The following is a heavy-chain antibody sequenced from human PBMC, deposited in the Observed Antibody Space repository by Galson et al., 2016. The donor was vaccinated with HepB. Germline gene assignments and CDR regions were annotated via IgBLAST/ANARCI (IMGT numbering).Heavy chain of an antibody. CDR2: IYYSGST. V-gene: IGHV4-39*01. D-gene: IGHD3-10*01. Sequence: ETLSLTCTVSGGSISSIRYYWGWVRQPPGEGLEWIASIYYSGSTPSNPSLRSRVTISVDTSKNQFSPKLSSVTAADTAVYYCARQPNYFGSGSYPYYFDHWGQGTLVTVSS. J-gene: IGHJ4*02. CDR3: ARQPNYFGSGSYPYYFDH. CDR1: GGSISSIRYY.